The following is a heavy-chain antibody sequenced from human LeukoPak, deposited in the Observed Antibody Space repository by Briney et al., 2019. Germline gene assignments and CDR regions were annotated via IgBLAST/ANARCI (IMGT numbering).Heavy chain of an antibody. CDR1: GGTFSSYA. Sequence: ASVKVSCKASGGTFSSYAISWVRQAPGQGLEWMGWISAYNGNTNYAQKLQGRVTMTTDTSTSTAYMELSRLRSDDTAVYYCARSTVGYCSSTSCYTGNWFDPWGQGTLVTVSS. V-gene: IGHV1-18*01. CDR2: ISAYNGNT. J-gene: IGHJ5*02. CDR3: ARSTVGYCSSTSCYTGNWFDP. D-gene: IGHD2-2*02.